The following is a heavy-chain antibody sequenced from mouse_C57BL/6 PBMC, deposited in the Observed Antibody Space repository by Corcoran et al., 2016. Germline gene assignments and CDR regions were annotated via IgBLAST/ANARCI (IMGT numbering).Heavy chain of an antibody. Sequence: EVQLQQSGPELVKPGASVKISCKASGYTFTDYYMNWVKQSHGKSLEWIGDINPNNGGTSYNQKFKGKATLTVDKSSSTAYMELRSLTSEDSAVYYCARLGYYGSRAMDYWGQGTSVTVSS. J-gene: IGHJ4*01. CDR1: GYTFTDYY. V-gene: IGHV1-26*01. D-gene: IGHD1-1*01. CDR2: INPNNGGT. CDR3: ARLGYYGSRAMDY.